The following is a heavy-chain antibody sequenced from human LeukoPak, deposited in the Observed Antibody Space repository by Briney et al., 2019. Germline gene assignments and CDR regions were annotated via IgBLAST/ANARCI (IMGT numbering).Heavy chain of an antibody. CDR2: IWYDGSNK. J-gene: IGHJ4*02. CDR1: GFTFSSYG. D-gene: IGHD2-8*01. Sequence: PGRSLRLSCAASGFTFSSYGMHWVRQAPGKGLEWVAVIWYDGSNKYYADSVKGRFTISRDNSKNTLYLQMNSLRAEDTAVYYCARDSCTNGVCQYYFDYWGQGTLVTVSS. V-gene: IGHV3-33*01. CDR3: ARDSCTNGVCQYYFDY.